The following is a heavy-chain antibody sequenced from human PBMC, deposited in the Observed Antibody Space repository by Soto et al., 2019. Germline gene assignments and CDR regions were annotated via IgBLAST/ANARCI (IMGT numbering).Heavy chain of an antibody. CDR3: ARAVGDPLYYLDY. CDR2: TDYSGNT. V-gene: IGHV4-59*08. D-gene: IGHD6-19*01. CDR1: SDSISSYY. Sequence: QVQLQESGPGLVRPSETLSLTCTVSSDSISSYYWIWIRHSPGKGLEWIGYTDYSGNTNYNPSLKSRFTISGDTSKNQFSLRLSSVTAADTAVYYCARAVGDPLYYLDYWGQGTLVTVSS. J-gene: IGHJ4*02.